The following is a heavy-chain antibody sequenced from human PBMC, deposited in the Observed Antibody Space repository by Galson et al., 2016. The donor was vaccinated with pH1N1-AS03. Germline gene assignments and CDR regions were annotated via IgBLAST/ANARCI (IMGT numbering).Heavy chain of an antibody. J-gene: IGHJ4*02. CDR2: INSRSDTI. CDR3: ARDSGYGGTFDN. D-gene: IGHD5-12*01. Sequence: SLRLSCAASEFTFSIYHMSWVRQAPGKGLEWVSYINSRSDTIYYADSVKGRFTISRDNAKNSLYLQMSSLRVDDTAVCYCARDSGYGGTFDNWGQGALVTVSS. V-gene: IGHV3-48*01. CDR1: EFTFSIYH.